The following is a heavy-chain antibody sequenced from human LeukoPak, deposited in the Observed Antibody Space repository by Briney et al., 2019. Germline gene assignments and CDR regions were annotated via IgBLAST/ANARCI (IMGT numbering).Heavy chain of an antibody. CDR1: GLTFSTSG. V-gene: IGHV3-21*06. J-gene: IGHJ4*02. D-gene: IGHD1-14*01. Sequence: GGSLRLSCTASGLTFSTSGFNWVRQAPGRGLEWVASIGPTGSDRYHADSIKGRFTISRDNANNFLYLQMSSLRAEDTAVYYCATETNGRHYDYWGQGTLLTVSS. CDR3: ATETNGRHYDY. CDR2: IGPTGSDR.